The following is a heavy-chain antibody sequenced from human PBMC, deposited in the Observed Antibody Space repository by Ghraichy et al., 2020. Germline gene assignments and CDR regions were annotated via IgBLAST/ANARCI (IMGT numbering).Heavy chain of an antibody. D-gene: IGHD6-13*01. V-gene: IGHV4-38-2*01. CDR2: IYHSGST. Sequence: SQTLSLTCAVSGYYISSGYYWGWIRQPPGEGLEWIGSIYHSGSTYYNPSLKSRVTISVDTSKNQFSLKLSSVTAADTAVYYCASGDIPRWGKAAAGDYWGQVTLLTVSS. CDR3: ASGDIPRWGKAAAGDY. CDR1: GYYISSGYY. J-gene: IGHJ4*02.